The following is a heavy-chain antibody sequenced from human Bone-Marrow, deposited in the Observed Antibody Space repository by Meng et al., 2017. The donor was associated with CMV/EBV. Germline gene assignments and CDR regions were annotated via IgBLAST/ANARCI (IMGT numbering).Heavy chain of an antibody. CDR2: IESYSDGGTT. CDR3: TTDMAETITNVGGVITYFDH. D-gene: IGHD3-3*01. Sequence: GESLKISCVASGFTFSSAWMSWVRQVPGKGLEWVGRIESYSDGGTTEYAAPVKGRFTISRDDSKKRLFLHMNSLKTEDTAVYYCTTDMAETITNVGGVITYFDHWGQGTLVTVSS. CDR1: GFTFSSAW. V-gene: IGHV3-15*04. J-gene: IGHJ4*02.